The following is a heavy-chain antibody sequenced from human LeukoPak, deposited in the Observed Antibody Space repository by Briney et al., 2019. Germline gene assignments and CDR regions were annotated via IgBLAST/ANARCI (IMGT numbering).Heavy chain of an antibody. D-gene: IGHD6-19*01. V-gene: IGHV3-15*01. J-gene: IGHJ4*02. CDR1: GFTFSNAW. Sequence: PGGSLRLSCAASGFTFSNAWMSWVRQAPGKGLEWVGRIKSKTDGGTTDYAAPVKGRFTISRDDSKNTLYLQMNSLKTEDTAVYYCTTASGWFSYFDYWGQGTLVTVSS. CDR2: IKSKTDGGTT. CDR3: TTASGWFSYFDY.